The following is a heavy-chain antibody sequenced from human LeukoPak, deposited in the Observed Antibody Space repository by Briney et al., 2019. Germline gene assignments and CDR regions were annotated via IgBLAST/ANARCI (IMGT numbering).Heavy chain of an antibody. CDR2: ISGDGVST. CDR1: GFTFDDYA. J-gene: IGHJ4*02. V-gene: IGHV3-43*02. Sequence: GGSLRLSCAASGFTFDDYAMHWVRQAPGKGLEWVSLISGDGVSTYYADSVKGRVTISRDDGKNTLYLHMNSLRDDDTAVYYCATDQRYAFDYWGQGILVTVSS. CDR3: ATDQRYAFDY. D-gene: IGHD3-9*01.